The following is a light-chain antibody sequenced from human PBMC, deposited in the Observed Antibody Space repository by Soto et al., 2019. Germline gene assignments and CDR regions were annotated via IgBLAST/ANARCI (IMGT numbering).Light chain of an antibody. CDR2: DTS. V-gene: IGKV3-11*01. CDR1: ESDGSY. J-gene: IGKJ1*01. Sequence: EVVLTQSPATLSLSPGESATLSCRASESDGSYLAWYQQRPDQAPRLVIYDTSTRATGIPARFSGSGSGTDFTLTISSLEPEDFAVYYCQQGGNRPPRTFGQGTKVDIK. CDR3: QQGGNRPPRT.